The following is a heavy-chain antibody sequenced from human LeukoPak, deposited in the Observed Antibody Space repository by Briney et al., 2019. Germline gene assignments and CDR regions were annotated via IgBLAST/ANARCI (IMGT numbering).Heavy chain of an antibody. CDR1: GYTFTSYD. Sequence: ASVKVSCKASGYTFTSYDINWVRQATGQGLEWMGWMNPNSGNTGHAQKFQGRVTMTRNTSISTAYMELSSLRSEDTAVYYCARSTYGDGYYYMDVWGKGTTVTVSS. V-gene: IGHV1-8*01. CDR2: MNPNSGNT. CDR3: ARSTYGDGYYYMDV. D-gene: IGHD4-17*01. J-gene: IGHJ6*03.